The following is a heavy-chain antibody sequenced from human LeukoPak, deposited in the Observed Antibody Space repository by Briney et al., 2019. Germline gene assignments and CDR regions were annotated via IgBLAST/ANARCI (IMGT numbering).Heavy chain of an antibody. V-gene: IGHV1-2*02. Sequence: GASVKVSCKASGYTFIGYYMHWVRQAPGQGLEWMGWINPNSGGTNYAQKFQGRVTMTRDTSISTAYMELSRLRSDDTAVYYCARGSHYYGSGSYDYFDYWGQGTLVTVSS. CDR1: GYTFIGYY. CDR2: INPNSGGT. D-gene: IGHD3-10*01. CDR3: ARGSHYYGSGSYDYFDY. J-gene: IGHJ4*02.